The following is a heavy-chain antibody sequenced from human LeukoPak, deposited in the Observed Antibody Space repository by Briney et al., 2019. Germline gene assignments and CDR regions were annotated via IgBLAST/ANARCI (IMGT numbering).Heavy chain of an antibody. CDR2: INPGTGDT. D-gene: IGHD1-26*01. CDR3: ARGSSILGPTPRLFDF. V-gene: IGHV1-2*02. J-gene: IGHJ4*02. CDR1: GYTFTDYY. Sequence: ASVKVSCKSSGYTFTDYYVHWVRQAPGPGLEWMGWINPGTGDTNYAQKFQDRVTMATDTSISTAYMELSRPKSDDTAIYYCARGSSILGPTPRLFDFWGQGAPVTVSS.